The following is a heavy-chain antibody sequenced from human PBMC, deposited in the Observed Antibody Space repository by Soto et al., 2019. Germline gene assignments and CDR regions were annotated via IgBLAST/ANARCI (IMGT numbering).Heavy chain of an antibody. J-gene: IGHJ6*02. CDR3: AKDIGYCSGGSCYYYYYGMDV. V-gene: IGHV3-30*18. D-gene: IGHD2-15*01. CDR2: ISYDGSNK. Sequence: PGGSLRLSCAASGFTFSSYGMHWVRQAPGKGLEWVAVISYDGSNKYYADSVKGRFTISRDNSKNTLYLQMNSLRAEDTAVYYCAKDIGYCSGGSCYYYYYGMDVWGQGTTVTVSS. CDR1: GFTFSSYG.